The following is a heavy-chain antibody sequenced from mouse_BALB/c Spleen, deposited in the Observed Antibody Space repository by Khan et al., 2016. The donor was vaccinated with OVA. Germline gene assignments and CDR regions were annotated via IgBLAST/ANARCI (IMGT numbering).Heavy chain of an antibody. CDR3: ARPKGDYCDYVMHY. CDR2: ITNSGGNT. D-gene: IGHD2-13*01. CDR1: GFTFSDYT. J-gene: IGHJ4*01. Sequence: EVQLQESGGDLVQPGGSLKLSCAASGFTFSDYTMSWVRQTPEKRLEWVAFITNSGGNTYYPDTVKGRFTISRDNANNTLYLQMSSLKSEDTAMYYCARPKGDYCDYVMHYWGQGTSVTVSS. V-gene: IGHV5-12-2*01.